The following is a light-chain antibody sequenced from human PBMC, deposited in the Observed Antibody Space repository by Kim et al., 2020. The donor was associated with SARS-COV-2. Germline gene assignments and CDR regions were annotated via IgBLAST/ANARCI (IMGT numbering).Light chain of an antibody. CDR3: CSYADDSSSVV. J-gene: IGLJ2*01. Sequence: QSIHISCSVTRCEIARHILDSWYQQFTGKAPTLLIYEVNRRPSGISSRFSASKSGNTAFLKISGLRTEDEASYHCCSYADDSSSVVFGGGTKLTVL. CDR1: RCEIARHIL. V-gene: IGLV2-23*02. CDR2: EVN.